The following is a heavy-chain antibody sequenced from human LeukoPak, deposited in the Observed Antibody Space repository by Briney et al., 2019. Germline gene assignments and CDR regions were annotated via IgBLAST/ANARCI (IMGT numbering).Heavy chain of an antibody. V-gene: IGHV1-24*01. J-gene: IGHJ4*02. CDR2: FDPEDGET. CDR1: GYTLTELS. D-gene: IGHD1-26*01. Sequence: ASVKVSCKVSGYTLTELSMHWVRQAPGKGLEWMGGFDPEDGETIYAQKFQGRVTMTEDTSTDTAYMELSSLRSEDTAVYYCATDVIVGATYYYFDYWGQGTLVTVSS. CDR3: ATDVIVGATYYYFDY.